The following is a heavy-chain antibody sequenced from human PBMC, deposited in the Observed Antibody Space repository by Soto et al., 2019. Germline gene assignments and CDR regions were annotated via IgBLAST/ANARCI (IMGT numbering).Heavy chain of an antibody. CDR2: IYYSGST. V-gene: IGHV4-31*03. CDR3: ARVAVNGCSGGSCWGAFDI. Sequence: SETLSLTCPVSGCSISSGGYYWSWIRQHPGKGLEWIGYIYYSGSTYYNPSLKSRVTISVDTSKNQFSLKLSSVTAADTAVYYCARVAVNGCSGGSCWGAFDIWGQGTMVPSPQ. CDR1: GCSISSGGYY. J-gene: IGHJ3*02. D-gene: IGHD2-15*01.